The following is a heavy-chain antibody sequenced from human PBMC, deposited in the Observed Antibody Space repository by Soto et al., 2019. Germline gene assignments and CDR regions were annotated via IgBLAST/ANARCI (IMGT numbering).Heavy chain of an antibody. CDR1: EYSFTGYG. D-gene: IGHD3-3*01. Sequence: KVSRNGSEYSFTGYGNGWVRQMPGKGLDWMGIIYPGDSDTRCSPSFQGQVTISADKSISTAYLQWSSLKASDTAMYYCARVRVLDTNYCHGLDVRGQGPTGTVPS. CDR2: IYPGDSDT. J-gene: IGHJ6*02. V-gene: IGHV5-51*01. CDR3: ARVRVLDTNYCHGLDV.